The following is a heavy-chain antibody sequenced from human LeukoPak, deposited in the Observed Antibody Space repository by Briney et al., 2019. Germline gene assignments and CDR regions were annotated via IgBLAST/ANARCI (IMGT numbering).Heavy chain of an antibody. D-gene: IGHD3-10*01. V-gene: IGHV4-4*02. CDR2: IYHSGST. CDR3: ASSRGRVRGVDY. Sequence: PSETLSLTCAVSGGSISSSNWWSWVRQPLGKGLEWIGEIYHSGSTNYNPSLKSRVTISVDKSKNQFSLKLSSVTAADTAVYYCASSRGRVRGVDYWGQGTLVTVSS. CDR1: GGSISSSNW. J-gene: IGHJ4*02.